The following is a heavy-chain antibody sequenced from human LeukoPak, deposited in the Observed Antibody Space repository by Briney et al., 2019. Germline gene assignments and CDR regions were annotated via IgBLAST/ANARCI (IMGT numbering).Heavy chain of an antibody. V-gene: IGHV1-58*01. J-gene: IGHJ4*02. CDR3: AASSGSGSYSASDY. D-gene: IGHD1-26*01. CDR1: GFTFTSSA. CDR2: IVVGSGNT. Sequence: ASVKVSCKASGFTFTSSAVQWVRQARGQRLEWIGWIVVGSGNTNYAQKFQERVTITRDMSTITAYMELSSLRSEGAAVYDCAASSGSGSYSASDYWGQGTLVTVSS.